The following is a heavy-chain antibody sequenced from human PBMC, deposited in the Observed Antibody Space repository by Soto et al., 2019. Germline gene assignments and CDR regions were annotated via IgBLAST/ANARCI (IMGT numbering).Heavy chain of an antibody. CDR3: AREGYNIVGSLAHDAFDI. CDR2: IWYDGSNK. V-gene: IGHV3-33*01. CDR1: GFTFSSYG. J-gene: IGHJ3*02. D-gene: IGHD1-26*01. Sequence: GGSLRLSCAASGFTFSSYGMHWVRQAPGKGLEWVAVIWYDGSNKYYADSVKGRFTISRDNSKNTLYLKMNSLRAEDTAVYYCAREGYNIVGSLAHDAFDIWGQGTMVTVSS.